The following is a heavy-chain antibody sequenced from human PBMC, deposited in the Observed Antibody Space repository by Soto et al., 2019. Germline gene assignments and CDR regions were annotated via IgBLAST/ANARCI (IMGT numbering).Heavy chain of an antibody. Sequence: QVQLVQSGAEVKKPGSSVKVSCKASGGTFSSYAISWVRQAPGHGLEWMGGIIPIFGTANYAQKFQGRVTIAADEYTSTAYMELSSLRSEDTAVYYCARDPEEYSSSSGAFDIWGQGTMVTVSS. CDR1: GGTFSSYA. D-gene: IGHD6-6*01. CDR2: IIPIFGTA. V-gene: IGHV1-69*01. CDR3: ARDPEEYSSSSGAFDI. J-gene: IGHJ3*02.